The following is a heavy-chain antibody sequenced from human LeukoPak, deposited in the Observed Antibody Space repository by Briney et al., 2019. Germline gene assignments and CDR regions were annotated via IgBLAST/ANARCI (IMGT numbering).Heavy chain of an antibody. CDR1: GYTFTGQYY. D-gene: IGHD2-2*02. CDR2: INPKSGDT. Sequence: ASVEVSCKASGYTFTGQYYIHWVRQAPGQGLEGMGWINPKSGDTNYAQKFQGRVTMARDTSISTAYMELTRLRYDDTAVYHCAREDIYTSLSLDYWGQGTLVTVSS. J-gene: IGHJ4*02. V-gene: IGHV1-2*02. CDR3: AREDIYTSLSLDY.